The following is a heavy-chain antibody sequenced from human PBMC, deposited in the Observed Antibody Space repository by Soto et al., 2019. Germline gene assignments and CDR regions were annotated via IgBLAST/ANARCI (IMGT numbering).Heavy chain of an antibody. J-gene: IGHJ6*02. D-gene: IGHD1-26*01. CDR2: ISGSGGST. V-gene: IGHV3-23*01. CDR1: GFTFSSYA. CDR3: ARDWGSYWYYYYYGMDV. Sequence: GGSLRLSCAASGFTFSSYAMSWVRQAPGKGLEWVSAISGSGGSTYYADSVKGRFTISRDNAKNSLYLQMNSLRAEDTAVYYCARDWGSYWYYYYYGMDVWGQGTTVTVSS.